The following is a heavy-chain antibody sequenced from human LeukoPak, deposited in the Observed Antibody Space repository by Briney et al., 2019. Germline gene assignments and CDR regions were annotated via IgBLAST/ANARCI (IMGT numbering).Heavy chain of an antibody. D-gene: IGHD2-15*01. CDR1: GYSISSGYY. CDR2: IYHSGST. Sequence: PSETLSLACTVSGYSISSGYYWGWIRQPPGKGLEWIGSIYHSGSTYYNPSLKSRVTISVDTSKNQFSLKLSSVTAADTAVYYCARDPFVVVAATHAFDIWGQGTMVTVSS. V-gene: IGHV4-38-2*02. CDR3: ARDPFVVVAATHAFDI. J-gene: IGHJ3*02.